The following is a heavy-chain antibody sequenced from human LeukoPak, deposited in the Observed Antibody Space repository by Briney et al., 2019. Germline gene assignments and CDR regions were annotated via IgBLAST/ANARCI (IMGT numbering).Heavy chain of an antibody. J-gene: IGHJ4*02. V-gene: IGHV3-66*03. Sequence: GGSLRLSCAASGFTVTNNYMCWVRQAPGKGLEWVSVIFSNDNTYHADSVKGRFAISRDNSKNTLYLQMNSLRAEDTAVYYCARDADDFWSGYCDYWGQGTLVTVSS. CDR3: ARDADDFWSGYCDY. CDR1: GFTVTNNY. CDR2: IFSNDNT. D-gene: IGHD3-3*01.